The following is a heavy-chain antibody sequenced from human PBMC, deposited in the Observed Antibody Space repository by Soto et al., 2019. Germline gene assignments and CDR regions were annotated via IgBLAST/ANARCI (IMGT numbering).Heavy chain of an antibody. CDR1: GYTFTSYD. V-gene: IGHV1-8*01. Sequence: ASVKVSCKASGYTFTSYDINWVQQATGQGLEWMGWTNPNSGNTGYAQKFQGRVTMTRNTSISTAYMELSSLRSEDTAVYYCARGVRGSGSYYIYYYYYGMDVWGQGTTVTVSS. CDR3: ARGVRGSGSYYIYYYYYGMDV. D-gene: IGHD3-10*01. J-gene: IGHJ6*02. CDR2: TNPNSGNT.